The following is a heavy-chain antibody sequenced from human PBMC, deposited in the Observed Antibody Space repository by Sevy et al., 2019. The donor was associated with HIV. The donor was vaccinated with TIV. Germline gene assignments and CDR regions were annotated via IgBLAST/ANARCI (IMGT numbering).Heavy chain of an antibody. CDR1: GYTFTNYW. D-gene: IGHD3-9*01. J-gene: IGHJ4*02. CDR2: SHPADSDT. CDR3: TRHMPFTGDILTGYLDY. Sequence: GESLKISCKISGYTFTNYWIAWVRLMPGRGLEWMGVSHPADSDTRYSPSFQGHVTISADQSSSTTYLQWSSLEASDSAMYYCTRHMPFTGDILTGYLDYWGQGTLVTVSS. V-gene: IGHV5-51*01.